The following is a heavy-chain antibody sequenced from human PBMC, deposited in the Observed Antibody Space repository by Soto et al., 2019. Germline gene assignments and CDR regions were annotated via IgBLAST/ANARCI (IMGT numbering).Heavy chain of an antibody. D-gene: IGHD3-9*01. J-gene: IGHJ3*02. CDR1: GYNFTSYD. Sequence: ASVKVSCKASGYNFTSYDINWVRQATGQGLEWMGWMNPNSGNTGYAQKFQGRVTMTRNNSICTAYMELSSLRSEDTAVYYCATLGIAGFDDAFDIWGQGTMVSVS. CDR2: MNPNSGNT. CDR3: ATLGIAGFDDAFDI. V-gene: IGHV1-8*01.